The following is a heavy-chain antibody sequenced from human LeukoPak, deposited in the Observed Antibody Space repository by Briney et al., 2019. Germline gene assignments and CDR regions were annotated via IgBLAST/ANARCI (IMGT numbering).Heavy chain of an antibody. Sequence: ASVKVSCKASGYTFTAYYMHWVRQAPGQGLEWMGWINPNTGGTDYAQRFQGRVTMTRDTSISTAYMELSGLISDDTAVYYCARDVFAEYNTHHKFDPWGQGTLVTVSS. V-gene: IGHV1-2*02. CDR2: INPNTGGT. CDR1: GYTFTAYY. CDR3: ARDVFAEYNTHHKFDP. J-gene: IGHJ5*02. D-gene: IGHD1-14*01.